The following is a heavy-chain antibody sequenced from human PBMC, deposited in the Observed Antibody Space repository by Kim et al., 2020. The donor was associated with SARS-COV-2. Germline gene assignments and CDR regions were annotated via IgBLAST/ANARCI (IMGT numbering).Heavy chain of an antibody. V-gene: IGHV5-51*01. CDR3: ARRGYGDYWGAFDI. D-gene: IGHD4-17*01. J-gene: IGHJ3*02. Sequence: PSLQGQVTISADKSISTAYLQWSSLKASDTAMYYCARRGYGDYWGAFDIWGQGTMVTVSS.